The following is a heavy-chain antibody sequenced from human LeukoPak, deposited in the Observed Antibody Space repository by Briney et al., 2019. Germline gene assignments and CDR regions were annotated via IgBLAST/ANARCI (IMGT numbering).Heavy chain of an antibody. CDR3: ARHVDNHWFDP. J-gene: IGHJ5*02. Sequence: RESLKISCKGPGYSFTSYWIGWGRQMPGKGLEWMGIIYPGDSDTRYSPSFQGQVTISADKSISTAYLQWSSLKASDTAMYYCARHVDNHWFDPWGQGTLVTVSS. CDR2: IYPGDSDT. D-gene: IGHD5-12*01. CDR1: GYSFTSYW. V-gene: IGHV5-51*01.